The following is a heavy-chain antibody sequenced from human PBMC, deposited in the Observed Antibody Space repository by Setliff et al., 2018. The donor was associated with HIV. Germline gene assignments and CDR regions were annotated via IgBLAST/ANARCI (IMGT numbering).Heavy chain of an antibody. CDR3: ARGIAVAGPYFDY. D-gene: IGHD6-19*01. CDR2: IYYSGSS. V-gene: IGHV4-59*01. CDR1: GGSISSYY. Sequence: PSETLSLTCTVSGGSISSYYWSWIRQPPGKGLEWIGYIYYSGSSKNTPSLKSRVTISVDTPKNEFSLKLSSMTAAGTAVYYCARGIAVAGPYFDYWGQGTLVTVSS. J-gene: IGHJ4*02.